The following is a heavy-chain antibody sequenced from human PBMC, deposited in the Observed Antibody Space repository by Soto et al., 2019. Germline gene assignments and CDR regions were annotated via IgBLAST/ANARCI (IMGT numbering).Heavy chain of an antibody. V-gene: IGHV3-11*01. CDR3: ARDASLVVEDTGGWFDP. Sequence: PGGSLRLSCAASGFTFSDYYMGWLRQAPGKGLEWVSYITYSGSNIYYADSVMGRFTISRDNAKNSLYLEMNSLRAEDTAVYYCARDASLVVEDTGGWFDPWGQGTLVTVSS. J-gene: IGHJ5*02. D-gene: IGHD5-18*01. CDR2: ITYSGSNI. CDR1: GFTFSDYY.